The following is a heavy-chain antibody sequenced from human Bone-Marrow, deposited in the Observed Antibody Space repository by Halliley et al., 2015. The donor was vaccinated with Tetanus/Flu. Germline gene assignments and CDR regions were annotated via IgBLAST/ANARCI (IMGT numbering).Heavy chain of an antibody. V-gene: IGHV3-23*01. J-gene: IGHJ4*02. CDR2: IGGSGGPT. D-gene: IGHD2-21*01. CDR3: ASEGELRGLDLDH. Sequence: WAAVIGGSGGPTYYADSVRGRFTISRDNSKNTLYLQMNSLRAEDTAVYFCASEGELRGLDLDHWGQGNLVTVSS.